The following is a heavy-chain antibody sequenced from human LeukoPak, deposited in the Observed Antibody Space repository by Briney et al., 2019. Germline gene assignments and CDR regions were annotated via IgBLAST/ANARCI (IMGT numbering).Heavy chain of an antibody. Sequence: GGSLRLSCAPSGFTFSDYYMSWIRQAPGKGLEWVSYISSSSYTNYSDSVKGRFTISRDNAKNSLYLQMNSLRVEDTALYYCAKGSVDTSYIDYWGQGTLVTVSS. J-gene: IGHJ4*02. CDR1: GFTFSDYY. V-gene: IGHV3-11*05. D-gene: IGHD3-10*01. CDR2: ISSSSYT. CDR3: AKGSVDTSYIDY.